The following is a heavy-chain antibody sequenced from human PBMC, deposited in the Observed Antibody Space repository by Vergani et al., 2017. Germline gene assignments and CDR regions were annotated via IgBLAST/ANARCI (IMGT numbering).Heavy chain of an antibody. CDR2: INPSGGST. Sequence: QVQLVQSGAEVKKPGASVKVSCKASGYTFTSYYMHWVRQAPGQGLEWMGIINPSGGSTSYAQKFQGRVTITADESTSTAHMGLGSLRSGETAVYYCARAAVYYESSGYFLGYYFDYWGQGTLVTVSS. J-gene: IGHJ4*02. D-gene: IGHD3-22*01. CDR1: GYTFTSYY. V-gene: IGHV1-46*01. CDR3: ARAAVYYESSGYFLGYYFDY.